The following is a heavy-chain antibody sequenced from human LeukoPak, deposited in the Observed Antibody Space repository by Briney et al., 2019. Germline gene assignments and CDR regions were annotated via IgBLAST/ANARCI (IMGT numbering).Heavy chain of an antibody. CDR3: AKAQEAYDFWSGYGIYFDY. D-gene: IGHD3-3*01. Sequence: GGSLRLSCAASGFTFSSYAMSWVRQAPGKGLEWVSAISGSGGSTYYADSVKGRFTISRDNSKNTLYLQMNSLRAEDTAVYYCAKAQEAYDFWSGYGIYFDYWGQGTLVTVSS. J-gene: IGHJ4*02. V-gene: IGHV3-23*01. CDR1: GFTFSSYA. CDR2: ISGSGGST.